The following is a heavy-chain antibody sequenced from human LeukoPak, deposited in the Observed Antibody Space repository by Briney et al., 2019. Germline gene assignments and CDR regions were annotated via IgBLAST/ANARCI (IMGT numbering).Heavy chain of an antibody. Sequence: SETLSLTCAVYGGSFSGYYWSWIRQPPGKGLEWIGEIYHDGSTNYNPSLKSRLTISTDTSKNQLSLRLRSVTPADTAVYYCARVAAGSTENWFDLWGQGTLVTVSS. CDR3: ARVAAGSTENWFDL. CDR2: IYHDGST. D-gene: IGHD6-19*01. V-gene: IGHV4-34*01. J-gene: IGHJ5*02. CDR1: GGSFSGYY.